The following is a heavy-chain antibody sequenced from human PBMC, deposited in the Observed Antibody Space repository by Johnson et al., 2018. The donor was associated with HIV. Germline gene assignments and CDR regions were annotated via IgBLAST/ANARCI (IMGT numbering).Heavy chain of an antibody. D-gene: IGHD6-13*01. CDR2: LYADGRT. J-gene: IGHJ3*02. CDR1: GFSVSSKY. Sequence: VQLVESGGGLIQPGGSLRLSCAASGFSVSSKYMTWFRQAPGKGLEWVSVLYADGRTYYADSVKGRFTISRDNSKNSRYLQMNSLRAEDTALYYCATGGSSWFPDAFDIWGQGTMVTVSS. V-gene: IGHV3-53*01. CDR3: ATGGSSWFPDAFDI.